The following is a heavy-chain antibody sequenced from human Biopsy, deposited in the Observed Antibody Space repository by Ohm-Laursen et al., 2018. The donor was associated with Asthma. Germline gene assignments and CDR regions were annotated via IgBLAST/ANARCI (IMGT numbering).Heavy chain of an antibody. CDR2: INPNSGGT. CDR1: GYTFIGCH. CDR3: ARGQKSAGDRWFDP. D-gene: IGHD6-13*01. J-gene: IGHJ5*02. V-gene: IGHV1-2*06. Sequence: SVKVSCKASGYTFIGCHIHWMRQAPGQGLEWLGRINPNSGGTNYAQKFQGRVTMTRDKSISTAYMEVSRLRSDDTAVYYCARGQKSAGDRWFDPWGQGTLVTVSS.